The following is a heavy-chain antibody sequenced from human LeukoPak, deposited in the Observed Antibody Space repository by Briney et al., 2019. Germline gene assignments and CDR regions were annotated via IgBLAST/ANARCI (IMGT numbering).Heavy chain of an antibody. D-gene: IGHD3-10*01. CDR3: ARGWFGEFDY. CDR2: ICYSGST. CDR1: GGSLSSYY. Sequence: PSETLSLTCTVSGGSLSSYYWSWIRQPPGKGLEWIGYICYSGSTNYNPSLKSRVTISVDTSKSQFSLKLSSVTAADTAVYYCARGWFGEFDYWGQGTLVTVSS. V-gene: IGHV4-59*01. J-gene: IGHJ4*02.